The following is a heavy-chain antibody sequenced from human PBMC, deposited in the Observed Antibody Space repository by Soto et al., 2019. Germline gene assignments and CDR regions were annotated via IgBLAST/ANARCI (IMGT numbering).Heavy chain of an antibody. D-gene: IGHD6-13*01. CDR3: ARDWQPSGDNNWFDP. V-gene: IGHV3-21*01. J-gene: IGHJ5*02. CDR1: GFTFSSYS. Sequence: EVQLVESGGGLVKPGGSLRLSCAASGFTFSSYSMNWVRQAPGKGLEWVSSISSSSSYIYYADSVKGRFTISRDNAKNSLYLQMNSLRAEDTAVYYCARDWQPSGDNNWFDPWGQGTLVTVSS. CDR2: ISSSSSYI.